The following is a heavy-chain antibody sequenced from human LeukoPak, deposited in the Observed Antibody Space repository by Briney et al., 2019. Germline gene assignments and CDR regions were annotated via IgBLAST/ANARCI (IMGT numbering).Heavy chain of an antibody. D-gene: IGHD6-25*01. CDR1: GFTFSSYG. CDR3: ARVPSGTINYFDY. V-gene: IGHV3-33*01. CDR2: IWHDGSNK. Sequence: GRSLRLSCAASGFTFSSYGMHWVRQAPGKGLEWMAIIWHDGSNKYYTDSVKGRFTISRDNSKNTLYLQMNSLRAEDTAVYYCARVPSGTINYFDYWGQGTLVTVSS. J-gene: IGHJ4*02.